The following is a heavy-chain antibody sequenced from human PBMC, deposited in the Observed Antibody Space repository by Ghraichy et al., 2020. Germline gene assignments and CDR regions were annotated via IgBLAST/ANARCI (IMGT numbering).Heavy chain of an antibody. CDR2: ISSSSSTI. D-gene: IGHD3-3*01. J-gene: IGHJ4*02. CDR3: ARDVLDFLQWPLGGYDY. Sequence: GGSLRLSCAASGFTFSSYSMNWVRQAPGKGLEWVSYISSSSSTIYYADSVKGRFTISRDNAKNSLYLQMNSLRDEDTAVYYCARDVLDFLQWPLGGYDYWGQGTLVTVSS. V-gene: IGHV3-48*02. CDR1: GFTFSSYS.